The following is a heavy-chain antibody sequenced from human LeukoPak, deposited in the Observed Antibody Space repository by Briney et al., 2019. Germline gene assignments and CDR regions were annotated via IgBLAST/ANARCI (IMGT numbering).Heavy chain of an antibody. CDR2: IYYSGTT. J-gene: IGHJ4*02. CDR3: ARAKGDY. V-gene: IGHV4-59*01. Sequence: SETLSLTCTVSGGSISSYYWSWIRQPPGKGLEWIGYIYYSGTTNYNPSLKSRVTMSVDTSKNQISLRLNSVTPADTAVYYCARAKGDYWGQGTLVTVSS. CDR1: GGSISSYY.